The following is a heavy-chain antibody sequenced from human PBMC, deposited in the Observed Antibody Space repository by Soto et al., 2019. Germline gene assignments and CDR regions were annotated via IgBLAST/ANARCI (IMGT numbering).Heavy chain of an antibody. J-gene: IGHJ6*02. V-gene: IGHV3-13*01. CDR3: ERRTGSGSSGVYAMDV. Sequence: GGSLRLSCAASGFTFSSYDMHWVRQATGKGLEWVSAIGTAGDTYYPGSVKGRFTISRENAKNSLYLQMNSLRAEDTAVYYCERRTGSGSSGVYAMDVWGQGTMVTVSS. D-gene: IGHD3-22*01. CDR1: GFTFSSYD. CDR2: IGTAGDT.